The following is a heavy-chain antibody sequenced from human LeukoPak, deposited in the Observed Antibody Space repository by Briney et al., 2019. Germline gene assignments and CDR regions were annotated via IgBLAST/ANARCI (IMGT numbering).Heavy chain of an antibody. CDR1: GFTFSNYA. V-gene: IGHV3-23*01. CDR3: AKAAPSTYDYHFAY. Sequence: PGGSLRLSCAASGFTFSNYAMSWVRQAPGKGLEWVSAISGSGDTIYYVDSVKGRFTISRDNSKNTLYLQMNSLRAEDTAIYYCAKAAPSTYDYHFAYWGQGTLVTVSS. J-gene: IGHJ4*02. CDR2: ISGSGDTI. D-gene: IGHD5-12*01.